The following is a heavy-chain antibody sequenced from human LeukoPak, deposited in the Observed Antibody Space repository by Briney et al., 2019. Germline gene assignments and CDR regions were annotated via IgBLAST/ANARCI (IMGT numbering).Heavy chain of an antibody. Sequence: SVKVSCKASGGTFSSYAISWVRQAPGQGLEWMGGIIPIFGTANYAQKFQGRVTITADESTSTAYMELSSLRSEDTAVYYCARDAVRYRQATTPDYWGQGTPVTVSS. CDR1: GGTFSSYA. D-gene: IGHD1-1*01. CDR3: ARDAVRYRQATTPDY. V-gene: IGHV1-69*01. CDR2: IIPIFGTA. J-gene: IGHJ4*02.